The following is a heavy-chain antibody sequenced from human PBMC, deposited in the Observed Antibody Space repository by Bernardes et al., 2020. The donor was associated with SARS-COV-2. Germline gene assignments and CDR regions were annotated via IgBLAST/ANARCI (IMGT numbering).Heavy chain of an antibody. D-gene: IGHD6-19*01. CDR3: ARVGVADRTIFDY. J-gene: IGHJ4*02. V-gene: IGHV3-11*06. Sequence: GGSLRLSCAGSGFTLNDYYIYWIRQFPGKGLECLGYITGRNYGDYTRYADSVKGRVTMSRDTAKNSLYLHMDSLRLDDTAIYYCARVGVADRTIFDYWSQGTPVTVSP. CDR1: GFTLNDYY. CDR2: ITGRNY.